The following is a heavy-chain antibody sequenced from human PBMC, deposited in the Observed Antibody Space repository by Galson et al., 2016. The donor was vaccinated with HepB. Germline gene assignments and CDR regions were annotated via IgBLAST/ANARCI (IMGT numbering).Heavy chain of an antibody. Sequence: SLRLSCAASGFPFTSFSMNWVRQAPGKGLEWVSYISTNSDNKRYIDSVMGRFIISRDNVRNSMYLQMNSLRDDDTAVYYCERDRDWAFGYWGQGVLVTVSS. CDR2: ISTNSDNK. D-gene: IGHD3/OR15-3a*01. CDR3: ERDRDWAFGY. V-gene: IGHV3-48*02. J-gene: IGHJ4*02. CDR1: GFPFTSFS.